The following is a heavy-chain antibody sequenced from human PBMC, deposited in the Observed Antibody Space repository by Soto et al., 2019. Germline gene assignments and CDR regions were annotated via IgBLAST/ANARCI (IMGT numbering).Heavy chain of an antibody. CDR3: AKDVR. CDR1: GFTFSMHW. V-gene: IGHV3-7*05. J-gene: IGHJ4*02. CDR2: INDDGSER. Sequence: EVQLVESGGDLVQPGGSLRLSCAASGFTFSMHWMSWVRQAPGKGLEWVANINDDGSERNYADSVRGRFSVSRDNAKNSLFLQMNGLRVEDTALYYCAKDVRWGQGTQVTVSS.